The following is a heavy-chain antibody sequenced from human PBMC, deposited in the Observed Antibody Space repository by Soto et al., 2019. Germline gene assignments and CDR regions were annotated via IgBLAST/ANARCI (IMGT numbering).Heavy chain of an antibody. Sequence: QVQLQESGPGLVKPSQTLSLTCTVSGGSISSGGYYWSWIRQHPGKGLERIGYIYYSGSTYYNPSLKSRVTISVDTSKNQFSLKLSSVTAADTAVYYCARDGRITIIYDYWGGGTLVTVSS. V-gene: IGHV4-31*03. D-gene: IGHD3-22*01. CDR2: IYYSGST. J-gene: IGHJ4*02. CDR3: ARDGRITIIYDY. CDR1: GGSISSGGYY.